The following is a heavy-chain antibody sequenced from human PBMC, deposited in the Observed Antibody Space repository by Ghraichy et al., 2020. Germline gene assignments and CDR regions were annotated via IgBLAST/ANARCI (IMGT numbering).Heavy chain of an antibody. CDR1: GGTFSSYA. D-gene: IGHD3-9*01. CDR3: ARDLTNYYYYGMDV. V-gene: IGHV1-69*06. J-gene: IGHJ6*02. CDR2: IIPIFGTA. Sequence: SVKVSCKASGGTFSSYAISWVRQAPGQGLEWMGGIIPIFGTANYAQKFQGRVTITADKSTSTAYMELSSLRTEDTAVYYCARDLTNYYYYGMDVWGQGTTVTVSS.